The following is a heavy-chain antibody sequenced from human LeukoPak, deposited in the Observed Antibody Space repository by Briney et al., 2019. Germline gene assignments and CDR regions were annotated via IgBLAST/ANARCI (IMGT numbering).Heavy chain of an antibody. CDR1: GGSISSGGYS. Sequence: PSETLSLTCTVSGGSISSGGYSWSWIRQPPGKGLEWIGYIYHSGSTYYNPSLKSRVTISVDRSKNQFSLKLSSVTAADTAVYYCARGIPWDFWSGYSEGYYFDYWGQGTLVTVSS. CDR3: ARGIPWDFWSGYSEGYYFDY. J-gene: IGHJ4*02. D-gene: IGHD3-3*01. CDR2: IYHSGST. V-gene: IGHV4-30-2*01.